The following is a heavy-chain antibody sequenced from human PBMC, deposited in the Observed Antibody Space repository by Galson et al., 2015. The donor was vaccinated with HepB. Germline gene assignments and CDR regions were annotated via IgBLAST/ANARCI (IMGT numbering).Heavy chain of an antibody. V-gene: IGHV3-21*01. CDR1: GFTFSSYT. D-gene: IGHD5-18*01. Sequence: LRLSCAASGFTFSSYTMSWVRQAPGKGLEWVSSITSSSGSYIYYADSVKGRFTISRDNAKNSLYLQMNGLRAEDTAVYYCARGSGYNYGPFDYWGQGTLVTVSS. CDR2: ITSSSGSYI. J-gene: IGHJ4*02. CDR3: ARGSGYNYGPFDY.